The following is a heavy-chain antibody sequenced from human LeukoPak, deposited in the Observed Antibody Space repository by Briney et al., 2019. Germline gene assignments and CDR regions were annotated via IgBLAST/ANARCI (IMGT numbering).Heavy chain of an antibody. CDR1: GFTFSSYA. J-gene: IGHJ3*02. CDR2: ISGSGGST. CDR3: ATGEDMIAAFGAFDI. Sequence: GGSLRLSCATSGFTFSSYAMSWVRQAPGKGLEWVSGISGSGGSTYYADSVKGRLTISRDNSKYTCYVQMNSLRVDVTAVYFCATGEDMIAAFGAFDIWGQGTMVTVSS. V-gene: IGHV3-23*01. D-gene: IGHD3-22*01.